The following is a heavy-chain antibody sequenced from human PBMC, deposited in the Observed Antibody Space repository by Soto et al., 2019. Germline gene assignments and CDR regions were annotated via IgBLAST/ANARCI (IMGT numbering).Heavy chain of an antibody. CDR1: GYSFTSYW. D-gene: IGHD3-9*01. Sequence: GESLKISCKGSGYSFTSYWIGWVRQMPGKGLEWMGIIYPGDSDTRYSPSFQGQVTISADKSISTAYLQWSSLKASDTAMYYCAVSRSGSDILTGYNYWGQGTLVTVSS. CDR3: AVSRSGSDILTGYNY. CDR2: IYPGDSDT. J-gene: IGHJ4*02. V-gene: IGHV5-51*01.